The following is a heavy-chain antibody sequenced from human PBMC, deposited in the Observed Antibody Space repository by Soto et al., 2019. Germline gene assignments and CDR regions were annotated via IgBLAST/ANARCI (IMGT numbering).Heavy chain of an antibody. D-gene: IGHD2-21*02. V-gene: IGHV3-48*01. CDR3: ARDHLDVVVVTAIGFDY. J-gene: IGHJ4*02. Sequence: GGSLRLSCAASGFTFSTYSMNWVRQAPGKGLEWVSYISSSSSTIFYTDSVKGRFTVSRDNAKNSLYLQMNSLRAEDTAVYYCARDHLDVVVVTAIGFDYWGQGTLVTV. CDR2: ISSSSSTI. CDR1: GFTFSTYS.